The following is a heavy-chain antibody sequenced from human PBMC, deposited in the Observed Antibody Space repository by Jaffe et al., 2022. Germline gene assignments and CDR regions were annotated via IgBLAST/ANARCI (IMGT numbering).Heavy chain of an antibody. CDR1: EIIFINAR. V-gene: IGHV3-15*01. CDR3: VTDSLIYGDFEGGVFDF. D-gene: IGHD4-17*01. J-gene: IGHJ3*01. Sequence: EVQLVESGGGFLKPGDSLRISCEASEIIFINARMSWVRRAPGKGLEWVGRIKTNTEGGTTDYTAPVKGRFTISRDDSKNMVFLQMNSLKIEDTGVYYCVTDSLIYGDFEGGVFDFWGQGTMVTVSS. CDR2: IKTNTEGGTT.